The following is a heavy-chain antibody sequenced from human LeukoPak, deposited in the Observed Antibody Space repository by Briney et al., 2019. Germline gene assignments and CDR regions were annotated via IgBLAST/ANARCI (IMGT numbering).Heavy chain of an antibody. D-gene: IGHD3-22*01. J-gene: IGHJ4*02. CDR2: ISSSSSYI. CDR1: GFTFSSYS. CDR3: ARDHYYDSSGYYYYGPFDY. V-gene: IGHV3-21*01. Sequence: GGSLRLSCAASGFTFSSYSMNWVRQAPGKGLEWVSSISSSSSYIYYADLVKGRFTISRDNAKNSLYLQMNSLRAEDTAVYYCARDHYYDSSGYYYYGPFDYWGQGTLVTVSS.